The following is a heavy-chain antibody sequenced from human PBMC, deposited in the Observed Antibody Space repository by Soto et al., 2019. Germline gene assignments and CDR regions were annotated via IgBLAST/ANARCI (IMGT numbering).Heavy chain of an antibody. CDR3: AREGDDRHFFFDS. Sequence: QLQESGPGLVKPSETLSLTCNVSGRSMISYYWSWIRQPAGKGLEWIGRIYTGGHTNYNPSLKNRVTMTVDTSKSQFSLSLTSVTAADTAVYYCAREGDDRHFFFDSWGQGTLVTVSS. D-gene: IGHD3-3*02. CDR1: GRSMISYY. V-gene: IGHV4-4*07. CDR2: IYTGGHT. J-gene: IGHJ4*02.